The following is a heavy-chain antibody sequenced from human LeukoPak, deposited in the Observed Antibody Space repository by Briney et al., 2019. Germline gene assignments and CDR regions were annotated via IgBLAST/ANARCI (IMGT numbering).Heavy chain of an antibody. Sequence: ASVKVSCKASGYTFTGYYMHWVRQAPGQGLEWMGWINPNSGGTNYAQKLQGRVTMTRDTSISTAYMELSRLRSDDTAVYYCARDPSDSSGWTLFDYWGQGTPVTVSS. D-gene: IGHD6-19*01. V-gene: IGHV1-2*02. J-gene: IGHJ4*02. CDR1: GYTFTGYY. CDR3: ARDPSDSSGWTLFDY. CDR2: INPNSGGT.